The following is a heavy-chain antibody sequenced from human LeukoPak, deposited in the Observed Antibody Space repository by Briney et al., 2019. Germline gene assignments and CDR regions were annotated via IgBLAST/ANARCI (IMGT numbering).Heavy chain of an antibody. CDR2: IYHSGST. CDR1: GGSISSSSYY. V-gene: IGHV4-39*07. D-gene: IGHD5-12*01. J-gene: IGHJ3*02. Sequence: SETLSLTCTVSGGSISSSSYYWGWIRQPPGKGLEWIGSIYHSGSTYYNPSLKSRVTISVDTSKNQFSLKLSSVTAADTAVYYCARDSGGTAFDIWGQGTMVTVSS. CDR3: ARDSGGTAFDI.